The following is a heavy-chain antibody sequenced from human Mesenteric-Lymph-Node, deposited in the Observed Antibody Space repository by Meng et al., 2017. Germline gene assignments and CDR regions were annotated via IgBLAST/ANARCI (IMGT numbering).Heavy chain of an antibody. CDR3: ARVEVGITSGDY. J-gene: IGHJ4*02. CDR2: INPNSGGT. CDR1: GYTFTSYD. V-gene: IGHV1-18*01. D-gene: IGHD1-26*01. Sequence: QVQLVQFGAEVKKPGASVKVSCKASGYTFTSYDINWVRQATGQGLEWMGWINPNSGGTNYAQKFQGRVTMTTDTSTSTAYMELRSLRSDDTAVYYCARVEVGITSGDYWGQGTLVTVSS.